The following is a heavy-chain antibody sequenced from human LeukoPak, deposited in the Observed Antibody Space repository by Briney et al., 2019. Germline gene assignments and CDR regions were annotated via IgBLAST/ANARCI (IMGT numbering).Heavy chain of an antibody. CDR3: ARLVVGSARYSYGTGYGMDV. Sequence: KPSETLSLTCIVSGGSISNYFWSWIRQPAGQGLEWIGRIHSSGSTNYNPSLRSRVTMSVDTSKNQFSLKLSSVTAADTAVYYCARLVVGSARYSYGTGYGMDVWGQGTTVTVSS. D-gene: IGHD5-18*01. V-gene: IGHV4-4*07. CDR2: IHSSGST. J-gene: IGHJ6*02. CDR1: GGSISNYF.